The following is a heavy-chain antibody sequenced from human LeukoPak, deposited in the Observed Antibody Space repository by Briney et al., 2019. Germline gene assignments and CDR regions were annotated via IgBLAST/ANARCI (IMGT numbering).Heavy chain of an antibody. J-gene: IGHJ4*02. D-gene: IGHD1-26*01. CDR2: IWYDGSNK. CDR1: GFTYSSYG. CDR3: ARDVSGSLDY. V-gene: IGHV3-33*01. Sequence: GRSLRLSCAASGFTYSSYGMHWVRQAPGKGLEWVAVIWYDGSNKYYADSVKGRFTISRDNSKNTLYLQMNSLRAEDTAVYYCARDVSGSLDYWGQGTLVTVSS.